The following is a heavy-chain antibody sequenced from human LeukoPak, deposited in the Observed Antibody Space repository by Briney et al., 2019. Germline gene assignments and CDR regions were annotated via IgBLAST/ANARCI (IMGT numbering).Heavy chain of an antibody. Sequence: GGSLRLSGAASGFIFSSYSMNWVRQAPGKGLEWVSSISSSSSYIYSADSVKGRFTISRDNAKNSLYLQMNSLRAEDTAVYYCARAAYCSSTSCYGSDIWGQGTMVTVSS. CDR3: ARAAYCSSTSCYGSDI. CDR2: ISSSSSYI. CDR1: GFIFSSYS. V-gene: IGHV3-21*01. J-gene: IGHJ3*02. D-gene: IGHD2-2*01.